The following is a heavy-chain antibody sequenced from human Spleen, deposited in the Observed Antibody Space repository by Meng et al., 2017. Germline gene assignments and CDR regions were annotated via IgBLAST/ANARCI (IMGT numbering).Heavy chain of an antibody. CDR1: GYTFPDSW. Sequence: QGQLVQSGAEVKKPGASVKVSCKASGYTFPDSWLHWVRRAPGQGLEWMGRINPKSGDTHYAQRFQGRVTMTVDTSISTTYMELSGLRSDDTAMYYCARDEDISAAGKLFGDYWGQGTLVTVSS. D-gene: IGHD6-13*01. CDR2: INPKSGDT. J-gene: IGHJ4*02. CDR3: ARDEDISAAGKLFGDY. V-gene: IGHV1-2*06.